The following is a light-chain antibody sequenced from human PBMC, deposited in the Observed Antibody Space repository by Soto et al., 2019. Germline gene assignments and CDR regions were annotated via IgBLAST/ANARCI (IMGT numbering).Light chain of an antibody. CDR1: SSNIGSNY. CDR3: CSYVGSYIYV. J-gene: IGLJ1*01. V-gene: IGLV1-47*02. CDR2: SNN. Sequence: QSVLTQPPSASGTPGQRVTISCSGSSSNIGSNYVYWYQQLPGTAPKLLIYSNNQRPSGVPDRFSGSKSGNTASLTISGLQAEDEADYYCCSYVGSYIYVFGTGTKVTVL.